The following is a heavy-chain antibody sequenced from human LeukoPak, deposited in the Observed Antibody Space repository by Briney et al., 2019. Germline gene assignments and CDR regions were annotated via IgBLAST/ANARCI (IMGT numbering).Heavy chain of an antibody. V-gene: IGHV3-33*01. D-gene: IGHD6-19*01. Sequence: GRSLRLSCAASGFTFSSYGMHWVRQAPGKGLEWVAVIWYDGSNKYYADSVKGRFTISRDNSKNTLYLQMNSLRAEDTAVYYCAGDLASSGWYVGGQGTLVTVSS. CDR3: AGDLASSGWYV. CDR1: GFTFSSYG. CDR2: IWYDGSNK. J-gene: IGHJ4*02.